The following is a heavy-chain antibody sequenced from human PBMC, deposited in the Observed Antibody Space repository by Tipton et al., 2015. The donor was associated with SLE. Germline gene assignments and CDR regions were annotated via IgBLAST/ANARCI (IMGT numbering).Heavy chain of an antibody. J-gene: IGHJ6*03. CDR2: VYYTGDT. CDR1: GASTSSATYF. V-gene: IGHV4-39*07. Sequence: TLSLTCAVSGASTSSATYFWGWIRQPPGQGLEWIGHVYYTGDTYYNPSLQSRVTISLGTSRSQISLRLNSVTAADTAIYYCVKGQEVAATNYYYYMDVWGKGTTVTVS. CDR3: VKGQEVAATNYYYYMDV. D-gene: IGHD6-19*01.